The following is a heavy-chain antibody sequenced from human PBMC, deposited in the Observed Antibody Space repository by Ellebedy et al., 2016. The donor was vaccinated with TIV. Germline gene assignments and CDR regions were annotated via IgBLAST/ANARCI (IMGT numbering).Heavy chain of an antibody. D-gene: IGHD3-10*02. V-gene: IGHV1-3*01. CDR1: GYSFSDYA. CDR2: INACNGNT. J-gene: IGHJ4*02. Sequence: AASVKVSCKASGYSFSDYAIHWVRQAPGQRLEWMGWINACNGNTIYSQKFQGRVTFSRDTSARTAYMELSSLRSEDTAVFYCARDDLSNTIFDEYWGQGTLVTVSS. CDR3: ARDDLSNTIFDEY.